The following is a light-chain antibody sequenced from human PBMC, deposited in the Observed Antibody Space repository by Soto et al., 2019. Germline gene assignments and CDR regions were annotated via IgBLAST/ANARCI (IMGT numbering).Light chain of an antibody. Sequence: QSVLTQPASVSGSPGQSITISCTGTSSDVGGSKYVSWYQQYPGKVPKLLINKVCNRPSGVSNRFSGSKSGNTASLTISGLLAEDEADYFCTSSTSDSLYVFGSGTKVTVL. CDR1: SSDVGGSKY. CDR2: KVC. CDR3: TSSTSDSLYV. J-gene: IGLJ1*01. V-gene: IGLV2-14*01.